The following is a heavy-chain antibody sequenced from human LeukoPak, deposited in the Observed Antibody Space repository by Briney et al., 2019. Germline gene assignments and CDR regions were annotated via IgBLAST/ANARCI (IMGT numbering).Heavy chain of an antibody. CDR2: IYYNGNT. J-gene: IGHJ3*01. CDR3: ARGPYYCTGATFRSPFDF. CDR1: GGSVSSNSFN. D-gene: IGHD2-8*02. Sequence: SETLSLTCGVSGGSVSSNSFNWSWIRQPPGKGVEWIGFIYYNGNTNYNPSLKSRLTMSVDTSKNQFSLKLNSVTAVHTALYYCARGPYYCTGATFRSPFDFWGQGTMVTVSS. V-gene: IGHV4-61*01.